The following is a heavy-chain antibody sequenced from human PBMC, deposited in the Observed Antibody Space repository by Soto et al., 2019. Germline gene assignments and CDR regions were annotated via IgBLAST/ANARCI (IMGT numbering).Heavy chain of an antibody. CDR2: ISSSGSTI. CDR1: GFTFSTYA. D-gene: IGHD3-16*01. V-gene: IGHV3-11*01. CDR3: ARVTSLGTYFDY. J-gene: IGHJ4*02. Sequence: GGSLRLSCAASGFTFSTYAMAWIRQAPGKGLEWVSYISSSGSTIYYADSVKGRFTISRDNAKNSLYLQVNSLGAEDTAVYYCARVTSLGTYFDYWGQGTPVTVSS.